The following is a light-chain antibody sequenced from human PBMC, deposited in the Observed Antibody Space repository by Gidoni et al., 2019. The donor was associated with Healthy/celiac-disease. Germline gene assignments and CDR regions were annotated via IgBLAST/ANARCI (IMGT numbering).Light chain of an antibody. J-gene: IGKJ1*01. CDR2: DAS. CDR3: QQRSNWPPET. Sequence: EIVLTQSPATLSLSPGERATLSCRASQSVSSYLAWYQQKPGQAPRLLIYDASNRATGIPARFSGSGSGTDFTLTISSLEPEDFAVYYCQQRSNWPPETFXXXTKVEIK. CDR1: QSVSSY. V-gene: IGKV3-11*01.